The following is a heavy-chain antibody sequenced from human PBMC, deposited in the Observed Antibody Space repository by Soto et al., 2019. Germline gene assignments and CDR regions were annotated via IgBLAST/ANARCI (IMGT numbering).Heavy chain of an antibody. CDR3: VRGGTTVATIGDH. D-gene: IGHD4-17*01. CDR2: ISPSGVTI. CDR1: TSTFSRYG. J-gene: IGHJ4*02. Sequence: EVLLVESGGGLVQSGGSLRLSCAASTSTFSRYGMNWFRQAPGKGLEWISFISPSGVTIYYADSVRGRFTISRDNAKNSLFLQMTTLREDDTAGDYCVRGGTTVATIGDHWGQGTLVTVSS. V-gene: IGHV3-48*02.